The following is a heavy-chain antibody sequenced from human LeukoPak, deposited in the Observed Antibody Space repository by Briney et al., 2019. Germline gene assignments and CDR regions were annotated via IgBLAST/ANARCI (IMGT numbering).Heavy chain of an antibody. D-gene: IGHD1-26*01. CDR3: ASGRGSYDY. CDR1: GGSISSFY. J-gene: IGHJ4*02. CDR2: IYYSGST. Sequence: RSSETLSLTCTVSGGSISSFYWSWIRQPPGKGLEWIGYIYYSGSTNYNPSLKSRLTISMDTSNNQFSLKLNSVTAADTAVYYCASGRGSYDYWGQGTLVTVSS. V-gene: IGHV4-59*01.